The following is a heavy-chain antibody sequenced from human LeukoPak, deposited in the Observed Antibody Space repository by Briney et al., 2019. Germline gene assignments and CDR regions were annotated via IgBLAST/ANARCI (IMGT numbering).Heavy chain of an antibody. CDR2: ISYDGSNK. Sequence: GGSLRLSCAASGFTFSSYAMHWVRQAPGKGLEWVAVISYDGSNKYYADSVKGRFTISRDNSKNTLYLQMNSLRAEDTAVYYCAKPPSNYDFWSGETDHFDYWGQGTLVTVSS. J-gene: IGHJ4*02. CDR3: AKPPSNYDFWSGETDHFDY. D-gene: IGHD3-3*01. CDR1: GFTFSSYA. V-gene: IGHV3-30-3*02.